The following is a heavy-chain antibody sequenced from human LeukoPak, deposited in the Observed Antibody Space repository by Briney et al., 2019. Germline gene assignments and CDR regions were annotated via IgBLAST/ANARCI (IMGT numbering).Heavy chain of an antibody. J-gene: IGHJ4*02. CDR1: GLTFRNYG. D-gene: IGHD2-2*01. CDR3: AKVFVGDMIVVPASFLGLGGFDY. V-gene: IGHV3-23*01. Sequence: GGSLRLSCAASGLTFRNYGMHWVRQAPGKGLEWVSAISGSGGSTYYADSVKGRFTISRDNSKNTLYLQMNSLRAEDTAVYYCAKVFVGDMIVVPASFLGLGGFDYWGQGTLVTVSS. CDR2: ISGSGGST.